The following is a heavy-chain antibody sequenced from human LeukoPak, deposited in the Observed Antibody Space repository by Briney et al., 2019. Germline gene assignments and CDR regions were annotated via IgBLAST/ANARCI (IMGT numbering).Heavy chain of an antibody. CDR2: IYHSGST. CDR1: GYSISSGYY. D-gene: IGHD3-16*01. CDR3: ARYLRIGGGFDY. J-gene: IGHJ4*02. V-gene: IGHV4-38-2*02. Sequence: SETLSLTCTVSGYSISSGYYWGWIRQPPGKGLEWIGSIYHSGSTYYNPSLKSRVTISVDTSETQFSLKLTSVTAADTAIYYCARYLRIGGGFDYWGQGTLVTVSS.